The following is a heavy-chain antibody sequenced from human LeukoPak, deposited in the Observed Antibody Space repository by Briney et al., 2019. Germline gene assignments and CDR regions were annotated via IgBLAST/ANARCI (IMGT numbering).Heavy chain of an antibody. D-gene: IGHD2-15*01. CDR1: GFTFSSYS. CDR3: ARYGSGYYFDY. V-gene: IGHV3-21*01. J-gene: IGHJ4*02. CDR2: ISSSSSSYI. Sequence: GGSLRLSCAASGFTFSSYSMNWVRQAPGKGLEWVSSISSSSSSYIYYVDSVKGRFTISRDNAKNSLYLQMNSLRAEDTAVYYCARYGSGYYFDYWGQGTLVTVSS.